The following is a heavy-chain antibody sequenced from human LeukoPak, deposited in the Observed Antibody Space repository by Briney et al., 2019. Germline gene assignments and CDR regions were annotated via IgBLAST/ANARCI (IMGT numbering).Heavy chain of an antibody. V-gene: IGHV4-34*01. CDR2: INHSGST. Sequence: SETLSLTCAVYGGSFSGYYWSWIRQPPGKGLEWIGEINHSGSTNYNPSLKSRVTISVDTSKHHFSLKLSSVTAADTAVYYCARGGYGGTTWGVYYMDVWGKGTTVTISS. J-gene: IGHJ6*03. CDR1: GGSFSGYY. D-gene: IGHD4-23*01. CDR3: ARGGYGGTTWGVYYMDV.